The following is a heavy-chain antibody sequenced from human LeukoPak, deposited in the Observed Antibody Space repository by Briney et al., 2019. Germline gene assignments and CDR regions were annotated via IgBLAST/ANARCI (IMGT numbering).Heavy chain of an antibody. J-gene: IGHJ5*02. CDR2: IYYSGSR. V-gene: IGHV4-59*08. CDR1: GGSISSYY. Sequence: PSETLSLTCTVSGGSISSYYWGWIRQPPGKGLEWIGYIYYSGSRSYNPSLKSRVTISVDTSKNQFSLKLSSVTAADTAVYYCARRALNWFDPWGQGTLVTVSS. CDR3: ARRALNWFDP.